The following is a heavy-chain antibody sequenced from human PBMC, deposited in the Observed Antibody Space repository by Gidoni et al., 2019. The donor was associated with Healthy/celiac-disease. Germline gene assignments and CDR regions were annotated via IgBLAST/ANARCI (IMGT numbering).Heavy chain of an antibody. D-gene: IGHD1-1*01. V-gene: IGHV3-66*01. J-gene: IGHJ3*02. Sequence: EVQLVESGGGLVQPGGSLRLSCAASGITGSSNYMCWVRQAPGKGLEWVSVIYSDGSTYYADSVKGRFTISRDNSKNTLYLQMNSLRAEDTAVYYCARVSNWNDVPDAFDIWGQGTMVTVSS. CDR1: GITGSSNY. CDR3: ARVSNWNDVPDAFDI. CDR2: IYSDGST.